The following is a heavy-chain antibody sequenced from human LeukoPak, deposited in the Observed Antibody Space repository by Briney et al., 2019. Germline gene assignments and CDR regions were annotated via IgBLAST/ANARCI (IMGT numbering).Heavy chain of an antibody. D-gene: IGHD6-13*01. CDR3: AKDFYPGIAAAGILYYGMDV. V-gene: IGHV3-43*02. J-gene: IGHJ6*02. Sequence: GGSLRLSCVASGFTFDGYAMHWVRQAPGKGLEWVSLISGDGGSTYYADSVKGRFTISRDNSKNSLYLQMNSLRTEDTALYYCAKDFYPGIAAAGILYYGMDVWGQGTTVTVSS. CDR1: GFTFDGYA. CDR2: ISGDGGST.